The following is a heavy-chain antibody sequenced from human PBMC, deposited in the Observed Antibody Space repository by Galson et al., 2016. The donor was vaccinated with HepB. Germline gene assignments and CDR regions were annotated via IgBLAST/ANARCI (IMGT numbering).Heavy chain of an antibody. V-gene: IGHV3-48*03. J-gene: IGHJ4*02. Sequence: SLRLSCAASGFTFSRYEMNWVRQAPGKGLEWVSYISSSETTIYYAYSVKGRFTISRDNAKNSLYLQMNSLRAEDTAVYYCAREPVRLDDLLTGPPKNPDYWGQGTLVTVSS. D-gene: IGHD3-9*01. CDR1: GFTFSRYE. CDR2: ISSSETTI. CDR3: AREPVRLDDLLTGPPKNPDY.